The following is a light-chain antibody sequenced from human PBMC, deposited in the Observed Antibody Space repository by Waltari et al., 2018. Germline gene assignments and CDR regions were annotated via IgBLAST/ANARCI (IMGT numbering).Light chain of an antibody. CDR1: QTINNNF. CDR2: GAS. CDR3: QQYDGSILT. J-gene: IGKJ4*01. V-gene: IGKV3-20*01. Sequence: CRASQTINNNFLVWYQQKPGQAPRLLIHGASRRATDFPDRFSGSGSGTDFTLTISRLEPEDVAVYYCQQYDGSILTFGGGTKVEV.